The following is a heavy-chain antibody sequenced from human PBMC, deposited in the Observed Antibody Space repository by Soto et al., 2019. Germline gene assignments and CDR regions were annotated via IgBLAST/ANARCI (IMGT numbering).Heavy chain of an antibody. Sequence: QVQLVQSGAEVKKPGSSVKVSCKASGGTFSSYTISWVRQAPGQGLEWMGRIIPILGIANYAQKFQGRVTLPXXKXTXXADMERSSLRPEDTAVYYCAREGGMDDRSGYYPVYWGQGTLVTVSS. V-gene: IGHV1-69*08. D-gene: IGHD3-22*01. J-gene: IGHJ4*02. CDR3: AREGGMDDRSGYYPVY. CDR2: IIPILGIA. CDR1: GGTFSSYT.